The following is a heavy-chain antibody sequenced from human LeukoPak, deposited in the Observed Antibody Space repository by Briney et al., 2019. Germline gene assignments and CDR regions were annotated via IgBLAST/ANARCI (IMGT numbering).Heavy chain of an antibody. CDR3: AREGYYGSGSPPSLYFDY. Sequence: PGGSLRLSCAASGFTFRSYSMNWVRQAPGKGLDWISYITSSSSSIFYADSVKGRFTISRDNSRSTLYLQMNSLRPEDTAIYYCAREGYYGSGSPPSLYFDYWGQGTLVTVSS. V-gene: IGHV3-48*01. CDR2: ITSSSSSI. CDR1: GFTFRSYS. D-gene: IGHD3-10*01. J-gene: IGHJ4*02.